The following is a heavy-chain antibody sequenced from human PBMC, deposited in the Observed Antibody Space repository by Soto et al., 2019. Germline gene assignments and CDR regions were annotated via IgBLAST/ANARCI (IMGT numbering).Heavy chain of an antibody. CDR3: ARENFTADHFDSAGYWPLHH. Sequence: QVQLVQSGAEVKKPGSSVRVSCKASGGTFSEYGVRWVRQAPGQGLEWMGGIVPKFTTANYAQKFQGRVTITADRSTNTVYLRLGSLTSEDTAVYFCARENFTADHFDSAGYWPLHHWGQGSLVSVS. CDR1: GGTFSEYG. J-gene: IGHJ1*01. D-gene: IGHD3-22*01. V-gene: IGHV1-69*06. CDR2: IVPKFTTA.